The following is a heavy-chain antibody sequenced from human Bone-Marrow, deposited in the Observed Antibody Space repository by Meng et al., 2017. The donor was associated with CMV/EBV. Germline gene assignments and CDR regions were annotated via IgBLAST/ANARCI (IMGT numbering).Heavy chain of an antibody. CDR3: ARDQEGTRIPSQIHYGLDV. D-gene: IGHD5-18*01. CDR1: GFTFKTFT. CDR2: INPDSDYI. J-gene: IGHJ6*02. V-gene: IGHV3-21*06. Sequence: GESLKISCAASGFTFKTFTMSWVRQAPGRGLEWVSSINPDSDYIQSADSLKGRFTISRDNAKNSLYLRMSGLRVEDTAVYYCARDQEGTRIPSQIHYGLDVWGQGTTVTVSS.